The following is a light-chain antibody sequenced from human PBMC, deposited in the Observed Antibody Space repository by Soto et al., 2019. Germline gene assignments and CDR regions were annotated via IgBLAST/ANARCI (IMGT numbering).Light chain of an antibody. V-gene: IGKV1-27*01. CDR3: QKYNSAPFT. Sequence: DIQMTQSPSSLSTYVGDRVTITCRASQDIGSSLAWYQQKPGKLPNLLIYGASTLPSGVPSRFSGSGSGTYFTLTISSLRPDDVASYYCQKYNSAPFTFGPGTKVDLK. J-gene: IGKJ3*01. CDR1: QDIGSS. CDR2: GAS.